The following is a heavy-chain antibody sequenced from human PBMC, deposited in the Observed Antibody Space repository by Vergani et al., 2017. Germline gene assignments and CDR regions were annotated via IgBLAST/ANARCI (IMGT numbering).Heavy chain of an antibody. CDR1: GGSFSGYY. CDR3: ARDFRGLRSAFDI. D-gene: IGHD4-17*01. CDR2: IYYSGRT. V-gene: IGHV4-34*11. Sequence: QVQLQQWGAGLLKPSETLSLTCAVYGGSFSGYYWSWIRQPPGKGLEWIGYIYYSGRTNYNPSLKSRVTISGDTSKNQFSLKLSSVTAADTAVYYCARDFRGLRSAFDIWGQGTMVTVSS. J-gene: IGHJ3*02.